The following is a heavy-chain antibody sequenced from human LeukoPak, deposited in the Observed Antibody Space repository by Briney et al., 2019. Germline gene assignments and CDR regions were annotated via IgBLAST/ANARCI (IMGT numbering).Heavy chain of an antibody. V-gene: IGHV3-23*01. CDR3: ARGLAPLYYFDY. Sequence: GGSLRLSCAASGFTFGSYAMSWVRQAPGKGLEWVSYISGRGGSTFYADSVKGRFTISRDNSKNTLYLQMNSLRAEDTAVYYCARGLAPLYYFDYWGQGTLVTVSS. J-gene: IGHJ4*02. CDR1: GFTFGSYA. D-gene: IGHD6-6*01. CDR2: ISGRGGST.